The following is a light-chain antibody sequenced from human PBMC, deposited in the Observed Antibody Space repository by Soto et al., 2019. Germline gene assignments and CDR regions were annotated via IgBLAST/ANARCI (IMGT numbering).Light chain of an antibody. CDR1: QSISSRH. Sequence: EIVLTQSPGTLSLSPGERATLSCRASQSISSRHLAWYQHKPGQAPMLLMYAASSRATGIPDRFSGSGSGTDFTLTISRLEPEDIAVYYWQQYGRSPRTFGQGTKVEIK. CDR3: QQYGRSPRT. J-gene: IGKJ1*01. V-gene: IGKV3-20*01. CDR2: AAS.